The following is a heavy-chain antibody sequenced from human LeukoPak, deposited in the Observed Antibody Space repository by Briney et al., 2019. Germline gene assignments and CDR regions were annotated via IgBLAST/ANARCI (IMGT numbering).Heavy chain of an antibody. CDR2: ISVYKGNT. CDR3: GRSMDSSTSRLIEY. Sequence: ASVKVSCKASGYTFTSYGISWVRQAPGQGLEWMGWISVYKGNTNYAQKLQGRVTMTTDTSTSTDYMELRSLRSDDTAVYYCGRSMDSSTSRLIEYWGQGTLVTVSS. D-gene: IGHD6-6*01. J-gene: IGHJ4*02. CDR1: GYTFTSYG. V-gene: IGHV1-18*01.